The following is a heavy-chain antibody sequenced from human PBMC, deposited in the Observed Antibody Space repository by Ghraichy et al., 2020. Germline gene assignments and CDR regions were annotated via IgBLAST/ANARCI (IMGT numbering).Heavy chain of an antibody. J-gene: IGHJ4*02. CDR1: GGSPSTTSYY. V-gene: IGHV4-39*01. CDR2: IYHNGDPFSDPSLSGSP. Sequence: SETLSPTCTVSGGSPSTTSYYWGWIRQPPGKGLEWIGSIYHNGDPFSDPSLSGSPHYNPSLKSRLTVSVDASKNQFSLKLTPVTAADAAIYYCARHVDLVATAPPTPLNVWGQGTLVSVSA. CDR3: ARHVDLVATAPPTPLNV. D-gene: IGHD2-21*02.